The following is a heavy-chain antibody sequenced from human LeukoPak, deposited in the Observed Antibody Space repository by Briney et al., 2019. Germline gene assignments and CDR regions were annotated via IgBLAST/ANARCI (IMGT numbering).Heavy chain of an antibody. CDR3: ARDYYDILTGSWMVDY. CDR1: GYTFTSYG. V-gene: IGHV1-18*01. CDR2: ISAYNGNT. Sequence: ASVKVSCKASGYTFTSYGISWVRQAPGQGLEWMGWISAYNGNTNYAQKLQGRVTMTTDTSTSTAYMELRSLRSDDTAVYYCARDYYDILTGSWMVDYWGQGTLVTVSS. D-gene: IGHD3-9*01. J-gene: IGHJ4*02.